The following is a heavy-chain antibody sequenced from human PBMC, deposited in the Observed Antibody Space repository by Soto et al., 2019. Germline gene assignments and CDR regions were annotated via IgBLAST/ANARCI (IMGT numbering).Heavy chain of an antibody. D-gene: IGHD1-26*01. Sequence: PGGSLRLSCAASGFTFSSYVMHWVRQATGKGLEWVSAIGTAGDTYYPGSVKGRFTISRENAKNSLYLQMNSLRAGDTAVYYCARVATGDAFDIWGQGTMVTVS. CDR2: IGTAGDT. CDR1: GFTFSSYV. J-gene: IGHJ3*02. CDR3: ARVATGDAFDI. V-gene: IGHV3-13*01.